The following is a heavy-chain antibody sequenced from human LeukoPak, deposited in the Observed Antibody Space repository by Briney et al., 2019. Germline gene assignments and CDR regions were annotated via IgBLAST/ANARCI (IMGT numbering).Heavy chain of an antibody. Sequence: SETLSLTCAVYGGSFSGYYWSWIRRPPGKGLEWIGEINHSGSTNYNPSLKSRVTISVDTSKNQFSLKLSSVTAADTAVYYCARGRYSSSWYRHWGQGTLVTVSS. D-gene: IGHD6-13*01. V-gene: IGHV4-34*01. CDR3: ARGRYSSSWYRH. CDR1: GGSFSGYY. J-gene: IGHJ4*02. CDR2: INHSGST.